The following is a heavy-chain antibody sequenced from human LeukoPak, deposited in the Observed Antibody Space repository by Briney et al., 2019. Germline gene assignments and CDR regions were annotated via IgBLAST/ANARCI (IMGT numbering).Heavy chain of an antibody. CDR2: INHSGST. J-gene: IGHJ6*02. D-gene: IGHD3-10*01. CDR3: ARRPCCGGLLWFGEFYYYYGMDV. Sequence: PSETLSLTCALYGGSFSGYYWSWIRQPPGKGLEWIGEINHSGSTNYNPSLKSRVTISVDTSKNQFSLKLSSVTSADTAVYYCARRPCCGGLLWFGEFYYYYGMDVWGQGTTVTVSS. V-gene: IGHV4-34*01. CDR1: GGSFSGYY.